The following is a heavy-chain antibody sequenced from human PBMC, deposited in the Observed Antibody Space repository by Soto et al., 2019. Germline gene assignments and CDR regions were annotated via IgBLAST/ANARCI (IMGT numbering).Heavy chain of an antibody. CDR3: AKGPYYDILTGYLDY. J-gene: IGHJ4*02. D-gene: IGHD3-9*01. CDR1: GFTFSSYA. CDR2: ISGSGGST. Sequence: GSLRLSCAASGFTFSSYAMSWVRQAPGKGLEWVSAISGSGGSTYYADSVKGRFTISRDNSKNTLYLQMNSLRAEDTAVYYCAKGPYYDILTGYLDYWGQGTLVTVSS. V-gene: IGHV3-23*01.